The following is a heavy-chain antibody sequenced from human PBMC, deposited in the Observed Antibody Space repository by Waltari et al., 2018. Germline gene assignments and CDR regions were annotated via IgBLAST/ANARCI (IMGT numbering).Heavy chain of an antibody. CDR3: TRDHRIVVVPAALFDY. CDR1: GFTFGDHG. J-gene: IGHJ4*02. Sequence: EVQLVESGGGLVQPGRSLSLSCTGSGFTFGDHGMSWVGQAPGKGLEWVGFIRSKASGGTTEYAASVKGRFTISREDSKSIAYLQMNSLKTEDTAVYYCTRDHRIVVVPAALFDYWGQGTLVTVSS. D-gene: IGHD2-2*01. CDR2: IRSKASGGTT. V-gene: IGHV3-49*04.